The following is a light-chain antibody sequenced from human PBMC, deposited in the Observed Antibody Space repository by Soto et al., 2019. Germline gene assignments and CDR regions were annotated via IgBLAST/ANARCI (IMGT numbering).Light chain of an antibody. V-gene: IGKV1D-13*01. Sequence: AVPLSLSPSSLSASFGDGVPITFRASQSVSSNLAWYQQKPGQAPKLLIYGASSMESGIPARFSGSGSGTDFTLTISSLQSEDFATYYCQQFNNYPLTFGGGTKVDIK. CDR2: GAS. J-gene: IGKJ4*01. CDR1: QSVSSN. CDR3: QQFNNYPLT.